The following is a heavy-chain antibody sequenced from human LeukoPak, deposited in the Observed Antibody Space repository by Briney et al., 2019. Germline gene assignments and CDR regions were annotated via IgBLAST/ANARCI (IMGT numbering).Heavy chain of an antibody. CDR3: ARDRVSFGAGNWYFDL. V-gene: IGHV1-69*13. D-gene: IGHD3-3*01. Sequence: GASVKVSCKASGGTFSSYAISWVRQAPGQGLEWMGGIIPVFGTPNYAQKFQGRVTITADESTSTAYMELSSLRSEDTAVYYCARDRVSFGAGNWYFDLWGRGTLVTVSS. CDR1: GGTFSSYA. J-gene: IGHJ2*01. CDR2: IIPVFGTP.